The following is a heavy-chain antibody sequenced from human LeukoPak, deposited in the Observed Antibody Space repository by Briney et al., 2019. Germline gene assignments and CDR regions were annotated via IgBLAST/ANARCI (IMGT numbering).Heavy chain of an antibody. Sequence: SETLSLTCTVSGGSISSGGYYWSWIRQHPGKGLEWIGYIYYSGSTYYNPSLKSRVTISVDTSKNQFSLRLSSVTAADTAVYYCARGWSSGSASCWFDPWGQGTLATVSS. CDR1: GGSISSGGYY. CDR3: ARGWSSGSASCWFDP. CDR2: IYYSGST. V-gene: IGHV4-31*03. J-gene: IGHJ5*02. D-gene: IGHD1-26*01.